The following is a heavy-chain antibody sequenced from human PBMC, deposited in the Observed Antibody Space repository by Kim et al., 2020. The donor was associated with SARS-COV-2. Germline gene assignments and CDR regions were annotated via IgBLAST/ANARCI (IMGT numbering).Heavy chain of an antibody. V-gene: IGHV3-53*01. CDR3: TRAYYSGLN. Sequence: GGNTYYANSVKGRFTISRDTSKNTVFLQMNSLRGEDTAMYYCTRAYYSGLNWGQGTLVTVSS. CDR2: GGNT. J-gene: IGHJ4*02. D-gene: IGHD3-16*01.